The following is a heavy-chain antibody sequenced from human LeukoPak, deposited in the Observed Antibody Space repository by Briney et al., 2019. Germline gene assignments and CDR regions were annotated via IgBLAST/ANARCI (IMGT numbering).Heavy chain of an antibody. CDR2: IIPIFGTA. CDR1: GGTFSSYA. CDR3: ASGGIAAAGTVDY. V-gene: IGHV1-69*06. D-gene: IGHD6-13*01. Sequence: GASVKVSCKASGGTFSSYAISWVRQAPGQGLEWMGGIIPIFGTANYAQKFQGRVTITADKSTSTAYMELSSLRSEDTAVYYCASGGIAAAGTVDYWGQGTLVTVSS. J-gene: IGHJ4*02.